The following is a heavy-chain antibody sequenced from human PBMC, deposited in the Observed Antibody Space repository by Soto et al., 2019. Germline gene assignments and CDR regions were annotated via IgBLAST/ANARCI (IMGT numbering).Heavy chain of an antibody. D-gene: IGHD3-22*01. Sequence: QVQLVQSGAEVKKPGASVKVSCKASGYTFTSYGISWVRQAPGQGLEWMGWISAYNGNTNYAQKLQGRVTMTTDTSTSTAYMELRSLRSDDTAVYYCASEHYYDSSGYYEAAGMIYWGQGTLVTVSS. J-gene: IGHJ4*02. CDR2: ISAYNGNT. CDR3: ASEHYYDSSGYYEAAGMIY. V-gene: IGHV1-18*01. CDR1: GYTFTSYG.